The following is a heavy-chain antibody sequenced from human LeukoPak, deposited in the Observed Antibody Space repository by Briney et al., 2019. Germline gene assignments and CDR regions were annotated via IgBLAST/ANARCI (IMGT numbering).Heavy chain of an antibody. V-gene: IGHV4-59*08. CDR3: ARQAYCSDTTCNPFDF. Sequence: SSETLSLTCTVSGGSISGYYWSWIRQPPGKGLEWIGYIYYNGSTKYNPSLKSRVTFLVDTSKNQFSLKLGSVTAADTAVYYCARQAYCSDTTCNPFDFWGQGTLVTVSS. CDR2: IYYNGST. CDR1: GGSISGYY. D-gene: IGHD2-2*01. J-gene: IGHJ4*02.